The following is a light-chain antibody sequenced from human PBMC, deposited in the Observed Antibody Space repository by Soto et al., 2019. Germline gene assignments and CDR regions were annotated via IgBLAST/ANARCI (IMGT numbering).Light chain of an antibody. J-gene: IGLJ2*01. V-gene: IGLV2-14*01. CDR2: DVR. Sequence: QSALTQPASVSGAPGQSITISCTGTSSDVGDYNYVSWYQQHPGKAPKLMIYDVRNRPSGVSNRFSGSKSGNTASLTISGLQAEDEADYYCSSYTSSSTLVVFGGGTKLTVL. CDR1: SSDVGDYNY. CDR3: SSYTSSSTLVV.